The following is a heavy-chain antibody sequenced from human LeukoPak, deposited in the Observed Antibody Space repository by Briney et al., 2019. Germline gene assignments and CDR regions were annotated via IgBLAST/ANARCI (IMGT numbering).Heavy chain of an antibody. J-gene: IGHJ4*02. V-gene: IGHV2-5*01. CDR1: GLSLSTSGEG. D-gene: IGHD6-13*01. Sequence: SGPTLVKPTQTLTLTCTFSGLSLSTSGEGVGWIRQPPGKALEWLALIYWNDDKRYRPSPKNRLTITKDTSKNQVVLTVTNMDPVDTATYYCAHRRHSSSWYDYWGQGTLVTVSS. CDR2: IYWNDDK. CDR3: AHRRHSSSWYDY.